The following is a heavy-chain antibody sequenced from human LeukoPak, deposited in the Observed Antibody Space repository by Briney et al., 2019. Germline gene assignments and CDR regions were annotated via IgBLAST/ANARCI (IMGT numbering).Heavy chain of an antibody. D-gene: IGHD3-10*01. Sequence: ASVKVSCKASGYTFTGYYMHWVRQAPGQGLEWMGWINPNSGGTNYAQKFQGRVTMTRDTSISTAYMELSRLRSDDTAVYYCARTLNYCGSGSYGDCDYWGQGTLVTVSS. CDR2: INPNSGGT. J-gene: IGHJ4*02. V-gene: IGHV1-2*02. CDR3: ARTLNYCGSGSYGDCDY. CDR1: GYTFTGYY.